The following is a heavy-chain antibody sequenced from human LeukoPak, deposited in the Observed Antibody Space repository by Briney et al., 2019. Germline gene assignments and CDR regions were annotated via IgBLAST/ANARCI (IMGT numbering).Heavy chain of an antibody. CDR3: ARHEGSPYYFDY. D-gene: IGHD3-10*01. V-gene: IGHV4-39*01. CDR1: GGSISSSSYY. Sequence: SETLSLTCTVSGGSISSSSYYWGWIRQPPGKRLEWIGSIYYSGSTYYNPSLKSRVTISVDTSKNQFSPKLSSVTAADTAVYYCARHEGSPYYFDYWGQGTLVTVSS. J-gene: IGHJ4*02. CDR2: IYYSGST.